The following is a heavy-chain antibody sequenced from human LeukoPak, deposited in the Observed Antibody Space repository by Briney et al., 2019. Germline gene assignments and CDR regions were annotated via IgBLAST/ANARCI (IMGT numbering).Heavy chain of an antibody. J-gene: IGHJ4*02. D-gene: IGHD3-10*01. CDR2: INHSGST. V-gene: IGHV4-34*01. Sequence: PSETLSLTCAVYGGSFSGYYWSWIRQPPGKGLEWIGEINHSGSTNYNPSLKSRVTISVDTSKNQFSLKLSSVTAADTAVYYCARGYHDSGGFDYWGQGTLVTVSS. CDR1: GGSFSGYY. CDR3: ARGYHDSGGFDY.